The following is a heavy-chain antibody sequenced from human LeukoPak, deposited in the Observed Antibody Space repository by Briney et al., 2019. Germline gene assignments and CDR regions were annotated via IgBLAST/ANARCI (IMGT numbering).Heavy chain of an antibody. J-gene: IGHJ6*02. CDR3: ARSGHCVSTSCYKIWKRSLYGMDV. Sequence: GGSLRLSCAASGFTFSDHYMSWIRLAPGKGLEWVSSISTSGTTMYYADSVKARFTISRDNAKNSLYLQMNSLRGDDTAVYHCARSGHCVSTSCYKIWKRSLYGMDVWGQGTTVTVSS. CDR2: ISTSGTTM. V-gene: IGHV3-11*01. D-gene: IGHD2-2*02. CDR1: GFTFSDHY.